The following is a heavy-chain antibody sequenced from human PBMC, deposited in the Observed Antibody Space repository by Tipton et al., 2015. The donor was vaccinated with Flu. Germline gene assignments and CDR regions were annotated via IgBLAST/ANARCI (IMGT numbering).Heavy chain of an antibody. CDR1: GGSISSYY. Sequence: TLSLTCTVSGGSISSYYWSWIRQPPGKGLEWIGYIYYSGSTNYNPSLKSRVTISVETSKNQFSLKLSSVTAADTAVYYCARAVGGWPHTSAAFDIWGQGTMVTVSS. J-gene: IGHJ3*02. D-gene: IGHD5-24*01. V-gene: IGHV4-59*01. CDR3: ARAVGGWPHTSAAFDI. CDR2: IYYSGST.